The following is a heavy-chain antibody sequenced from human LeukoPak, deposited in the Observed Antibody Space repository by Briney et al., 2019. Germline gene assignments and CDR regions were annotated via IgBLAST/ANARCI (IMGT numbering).Heavy chain of an antibody. CDR2: IYYSGNS. CDR1: GASITSYY. Sequence: SETLSLTCTVSGASITSYYWTWIRQPPGKGLEWIGYIYYSGNSNYNPSLQSRLTISVDTSKNQFSLKLSSVTAADTAVYYCARQGYSSSWHRGYYFDYWGQGTLVTVSS. D-gene: IGHD6-13*01. CDR3: ARQGYSSSWHRGYYFDY. J-gene: IGHJ4*02. V-gene: IGHV4-59*08.